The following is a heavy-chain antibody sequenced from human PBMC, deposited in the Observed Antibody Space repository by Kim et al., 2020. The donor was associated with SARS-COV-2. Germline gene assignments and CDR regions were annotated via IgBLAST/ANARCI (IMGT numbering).Heavy chain of an antibody. CDR1: GGSISRFY. D-gene: IGHD3-22*01. CDR3: ARVVTMTDLHDAFDI. V-gene: IGHV4-59*13. CDR2: IFNSGTS. J-gene: IGHJ3*02. Sequence: SETLSLTCTVSGGSISRFYWGWIRQTPGKGLEWIGYIFNSGTSSFNPSLKSRVTMSVDTSRSQVSLKLRSVTAADTAVYYCARVVTMTDLHDAFDIWGQGTMVTVSS.